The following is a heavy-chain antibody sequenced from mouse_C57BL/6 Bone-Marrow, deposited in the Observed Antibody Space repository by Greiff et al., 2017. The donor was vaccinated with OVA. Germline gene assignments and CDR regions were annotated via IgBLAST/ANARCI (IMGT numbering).Heavy chain of an antibody. J-gene: IGHJ2*01. CDR3: TSYGNFDD. CDR1: GFNIKDDY. D-gene: IGHD2-1*01. CDR2: IDPENGDT. V-gene: IGHV14-4*01. Sequence: EVHVVESGAELVRPGASVKLSCTASGFNIKDDYMHWVKQRPEQGLEWIGWIDPENGDTEYASKFQGKATITADTSSNTAYLQLSSLTSEDTAVYYCTSYGNFDDWGQGTTLTVSS.